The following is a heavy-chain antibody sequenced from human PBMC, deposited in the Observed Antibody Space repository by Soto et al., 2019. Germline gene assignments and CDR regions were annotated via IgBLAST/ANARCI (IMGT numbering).Heavy chain of an antibody. Sequence: EVQLLESGGGLVQPGGSLRLSCAASGFTFSSYAMSWVRQAPGKGLEWVSAISGGGGRTYYADSVKGRFTISRDNSKNTRYRPMNSLRAEYTDVYYCAKDGRRWDLPADYCGQGALVTVSS. D-gene: IGHD1-26*01. CDR3: AKDGRRWDLPADY. J-gene: IGHJ4*02. CDR2: ISGGGGRT. CDR1: GFTFSSYA. V-gene: IGHV3-23*01.